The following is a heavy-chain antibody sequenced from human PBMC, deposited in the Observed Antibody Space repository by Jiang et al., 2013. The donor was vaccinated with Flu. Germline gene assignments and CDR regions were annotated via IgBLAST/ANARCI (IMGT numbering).Heavy chain of an antibody. CDR2: IYFTGRI. D-gene: IGHD2-21*02. CDR1: GDSVRSGSYY. V-gene: IGHV4-61*01. J-gene: IGHJ5*02. CDR3: ARAREDCGGDCPLGWFDP. Sequence: GLVKPSETLSLTCTVSGDSVRSGSYYWSWIRQPPGKGLEWIGHIYFTGRIKYNPSLKSRVTISLDTSNNQFSLNLNSVTAADTAVYYCARAREDCGGDCPLGWFDPWGQGTLVTVSS.